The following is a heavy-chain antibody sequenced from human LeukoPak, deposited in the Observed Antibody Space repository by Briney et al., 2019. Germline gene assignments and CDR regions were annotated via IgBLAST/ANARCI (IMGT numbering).Heavy chain of an antibody. CDR3: ARDRRDALGG. J-gene: IGHJ3*01. CDR1: HGSVRSSSYN. V-gene: IGHV4-39*07. Sequence: YESLSLTCTVYHGSVRSSSYNWGRIRQSPRNGLEYIGSIHYRGSTNYNPSLKRRPTMLAETSKSHFYLKLSSLTAPHTAMYYCARDRRDALGGWGQGTLVKVS. CDR2: IHYRGST.